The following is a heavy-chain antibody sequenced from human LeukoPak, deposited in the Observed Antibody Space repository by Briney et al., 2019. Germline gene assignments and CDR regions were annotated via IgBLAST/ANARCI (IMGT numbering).Heavy chain of an antibody. Sequence: SETLSLTCTVSGGSISSSSYYWGWIRLPPGKGLEWIGTIYYSGTTYYNLSLKSRVTISVDTSKNQFSLKLSSVTAADTAVYYCARQYYYGSSKLFDYWGQGTLVTVSS. CDR2: IYYSGTT. CDR1: GGSISSSSYY. J-gene: IGHJ4*02. V-gene: IGHV4-39*01. D-gene: IGHD3-22*01. CDR3: ARQYYYGSSKLFDY.